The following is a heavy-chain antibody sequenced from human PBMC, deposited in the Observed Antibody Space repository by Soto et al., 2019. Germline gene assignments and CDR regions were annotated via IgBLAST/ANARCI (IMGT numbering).Heavy chain of an antibody. CDR1: VYSFTSFW. CDR3: ARLYYNDRSGSGYFEY. CDR2: IYPGDSDT. Sequence: RGESLKISCKGSVYSFTSFWIGWVRQMPGKGLEWMGIIYPGDSDTTYSPSFQGQVTISVDKSISTAYLQWSSLKASDTAMYYCARLYYNDRSGSGYFEYWGQGTLVTVSS. D-gene: IGHD3-22*01. V-gene: IGHV5-51*01. J-gene: IGHJ4*02.